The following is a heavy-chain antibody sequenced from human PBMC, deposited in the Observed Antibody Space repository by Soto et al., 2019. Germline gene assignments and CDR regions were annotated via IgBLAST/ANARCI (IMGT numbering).Heavy chain of an antibody. Sequence: RPLRPSWASSRVPFSSYGMHWVCPAKGKGLEWVAVISYVGSNKYYADSVKGRFTISRDNSKNTLYLQMNSLRAEDTAVYYCGKAERWLQHFGCWGQGTLVTVSA. J-gene: IGHJ4*02. CDR1: RVPFSSYG. CDR2: ISYVGSNK. CDR3: GKAERWLQHFGC. D-gene: IGHD5-12*01. V-gene: IGHV3-30*18.